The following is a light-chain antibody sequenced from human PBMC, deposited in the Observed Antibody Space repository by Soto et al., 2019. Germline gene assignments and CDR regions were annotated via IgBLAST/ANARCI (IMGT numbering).Light chain of an antibody. V-gene: IGKV3-11*01. CDR1: QSISNS. CDR2: DAS. CDR3: QQRSNWPIT. Sequence: EIVLTQSPATLSLSPGERATLSCRASQSISNSLAWYQQKPGQAPSLLIFDASKRATGIPARFSGSGSGTDFTLTISSLEPEDFAVYYCQQRSNWPITFGQGTRLEIK. J-gene: IGKJ5*01.